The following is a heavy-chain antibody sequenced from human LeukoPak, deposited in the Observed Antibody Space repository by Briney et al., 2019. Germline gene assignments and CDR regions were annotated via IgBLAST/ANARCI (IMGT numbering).Heavy chain of an antibody. CDR3: ARDRTGYFFDD. CDR2: IFYSGTT. V-gene: IGHV4-31*03. CDR1: GASITSGAYY. Sequence: SETLSLTCTVSGASITSGAYYWSWIRQLPGKGLEWLGYIFYSGTTHYNPSPTSRVTISVDTSKNQFSLKLSSVTAADTAVYFCARDRTGYFFDDWGQGILVTVSS. J-gene: IGHJ4*02.